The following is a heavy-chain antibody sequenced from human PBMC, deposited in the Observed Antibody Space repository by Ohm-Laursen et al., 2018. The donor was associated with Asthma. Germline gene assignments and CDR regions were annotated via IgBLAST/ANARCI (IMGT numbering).Heavy chain of an antibody. Sequence: VKISCNSLGGTFNTYVIGWVRQAPGQGLEWMGGINSVFGTTTYPQKFQDRVTITADDSTSTVYMELSSLRSEDTAVYYCARKAGSCISRTCYSLDFWGQGTLITVSS. V-gene: IGHV1-69*13. D-gene: IGHD2-2*01. CDR2: INSVFGTT. CDR3: ARKAGSCISRTCYSLDF. CDR1: GGTFNTYV. J-gene: IGHJ4*02.